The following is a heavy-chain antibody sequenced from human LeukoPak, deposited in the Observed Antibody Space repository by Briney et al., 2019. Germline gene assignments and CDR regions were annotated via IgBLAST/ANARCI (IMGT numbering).Heavy chain of an antibody. V-gene: IGHV4-34*01. J-gene: IGHJ2*01. CDR1: GGSFSGYY. D-gene: IGHD3-22*01. Sequence: PSETLTLTCAVYGGSFSGYYWSWIRQPPGKGLEWIGEINHSGSTNYNPSLKSRVTISVDASKNQLSLKLSSVTAADTAVYYCARGLDYYDSSGPYWYFDLWGRGTLVTVSS. CDR2: INHSGST. CDR3: ARGLDYYDSSGPYWYFDL.